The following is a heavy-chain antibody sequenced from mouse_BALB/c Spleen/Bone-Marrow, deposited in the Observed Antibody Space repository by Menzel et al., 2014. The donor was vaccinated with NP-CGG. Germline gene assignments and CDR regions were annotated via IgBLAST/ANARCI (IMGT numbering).Heavy chain of an antibody. CDR1: GFSLTNYC. D-gene: IGHD1-1*01. Sequence: QVQLQQSGPGLVAPSQSLSITCTVSGFSLTNYCVHWVRQPPGKGLEWLGAIWAGGSTNYNSALMSRLSISKDNSKSQVFLKMNSLQTDDTAMYYCARGSYYEGAMDYWGQGTSVTVSS. J-gene: IGHJ4*01. V-gene: IGHV2-9*02. CDR2: IWAGGST. CDR3: ARGSYYEGAMDY.